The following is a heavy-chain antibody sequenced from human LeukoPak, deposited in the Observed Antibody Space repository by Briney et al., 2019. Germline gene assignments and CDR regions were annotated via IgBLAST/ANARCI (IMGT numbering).Heavy chain of an antibody. V-gene: IGHV3-23*01. CDR2: ITAGGDT. CDR3: ARDYYYGMDV. Sequence: GGSLRLSCAASGFTFSSYSMSWVRQAPGKGLEWVSTITAGGDTYYADSVKGRFTISRDNSKNTLSLQMNSLRAEDTAVYYCARDYYYGMDVWGQGTTITVSS. J-gene: IGHJ6*02. CDR1: GFTFSSYS.